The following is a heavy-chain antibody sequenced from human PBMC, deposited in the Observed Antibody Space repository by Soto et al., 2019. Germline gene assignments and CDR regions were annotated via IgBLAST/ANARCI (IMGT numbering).Heavy chain of an antibody. D-gene: IGHD5-18*01. CDR1: GTSVSNYY. Sequence: SETLSLTCSVSGTSVSNYYWSWIRQPAGKGLEHIGRIYTSGSTSYNPSLKSRVTMSMDTSQTQIYLNLTSVTAADTAVYYCARGGIQLSYAFDYWGPGILVTVSS. CDR3: ARGGIQLSYAFDY. J-gene: IGHJ4*02. V-gene: IGHV4-4*07. CDR2: IYTSGST.